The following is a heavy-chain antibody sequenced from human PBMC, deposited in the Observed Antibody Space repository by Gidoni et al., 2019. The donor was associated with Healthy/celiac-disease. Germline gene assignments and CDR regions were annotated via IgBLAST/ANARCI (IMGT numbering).Heavy chain of an antibody. D-gene: IGHD7-27*01. CDR1: GFTFSSYG. Sequence: QVQLVESGGGVVQPGRSLRLSCAASGFTFSSYGMHWVRQAPGTGLEWVAVISYDGSNKYYADSVKGRFTISRDNYKNTLYLQMNSLRAEDTAVYYCAKGSRSGDSSAPDYWGQGTLVTVSS. CDR3: AKGSRSGDSSAPDY. J-gene: IGHJ4*02. CDR2: ISYDGSNK. V-gene: IGHV3-30*18.